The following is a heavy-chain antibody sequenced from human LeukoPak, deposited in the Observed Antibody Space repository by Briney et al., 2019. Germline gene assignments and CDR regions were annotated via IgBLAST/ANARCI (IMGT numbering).Heavy chain of an antibody. CDR2: VSSSGGGV. D-gene: IGHD3-10*01. V-gene: IGHV3-48*03. Sequence: QPGGSLRLSCAASGFTLSSYEMNWVRQAPGKGLEWVSYVSSSGGGVLYADSVKGRFTISRDNAKNSLSLQMSSLRAEDTAVYYCARDFYGSGGDAFDMWGQGTMVTVSS. J-gene: IGHJ3*02. CDR3: ARDFYGSGGDAFDM. CDR1: GFTLSSYE.